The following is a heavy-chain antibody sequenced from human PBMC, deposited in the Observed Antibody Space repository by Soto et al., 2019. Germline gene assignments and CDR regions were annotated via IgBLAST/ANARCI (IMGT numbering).Heavy chain of an antibody. D-gene: IGHD2-15*01. CDR1: GFTFSSYA. Sequence: GGSLRLSCAASGFTFSSYAMHWVRQAPGKGLEWVAVISYDGSNKYYADSVKGRFTISRDNSKNTLYLQMNSLRAEDTAVYYCARSATGVRAALNYYGMDVWGQGTTVTVSS. CDR2: ISYDGSNK. V-gene: IGHV3-30-3*01. CDR3: ARSATGVRAALNYYGMDV. J-gene: IGHJ6*02.